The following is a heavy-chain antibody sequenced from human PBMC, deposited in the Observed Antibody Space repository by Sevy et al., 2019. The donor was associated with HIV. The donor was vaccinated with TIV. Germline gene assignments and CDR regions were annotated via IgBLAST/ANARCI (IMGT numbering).Heavy chain of an antibody. CDR3: APSPGGTKHFNP. Sequence: ASVKVSSKASGFTFTYYTVHWVRQAPGQGLEWMGWINPGNGNTRYSQKFQGRVTITTDTSATTTYMALSSLRPEDTAVYYCAPSPGGTKHFNPWGQGTRVTVSS. CDR1: GFTFTYYT. CDR2: INPGNGNT. J-gene: IGHJ5*02. V-gene: IGHV1-3*01. D-gene: IGHD2-15*01.